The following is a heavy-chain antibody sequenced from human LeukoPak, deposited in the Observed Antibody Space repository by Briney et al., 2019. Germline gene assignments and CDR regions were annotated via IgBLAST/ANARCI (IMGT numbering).Heavy chain of an antibody. V-gene: IGHV2-5*02. CDR3: AHRPPLAVGWFGELLFDY. CDR2: IYWDDDK. J-gene: IGHJ4*02. D-gene: IGHD3-10*01. CDR1: GFSLSTSGVG. Sequence: SGPTLVKPTQTLTLTCTFSGFSLSTSGVGVGWIRQPPGKALEWLALIYWDDDKRYSPSLKSRPTITKDTSKNQVVLTMTNMDPVDTATYYCAHRPPLAVGWFGELLFDYWGQGTLVTVSS.